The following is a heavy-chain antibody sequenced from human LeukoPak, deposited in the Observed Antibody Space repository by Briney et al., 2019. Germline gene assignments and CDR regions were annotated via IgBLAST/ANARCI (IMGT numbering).Heavy chain of an antibody. Sequence: GRSLRLSCAASGFTFSSYAMHWARQAPGKGLEWVAATWYDGSNKYYADSVKGRFTISRDNSKNTLFLQMNSLRAEDTAVYFCARGGHCSTTSCSNYDGMDVWGQGTTLTVSS. CDR1: GFTFSSYA. J-gene: IGHJ6*02. V-gene: IGHV3-33*08. D-gene: IGHD2-2*01. CDR2: TWYDGSNK. CDR3: ARGGHCSTTSCSNYDGMDV.